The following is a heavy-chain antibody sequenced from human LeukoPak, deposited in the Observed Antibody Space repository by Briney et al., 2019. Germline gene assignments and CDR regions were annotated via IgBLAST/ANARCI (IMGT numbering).Heavy chain of an antibody. CDR1: GGSISSSSYY. V-gene: IGHV4-39*01. J-gene: IGHJ4*02. CDR2: INYSGST. D-gene: IGHD2-2*01. Sequence: KPSETLSLTCTVSGGSISSSSYYWGWIRQPPGKGLEWIGSINYSGSTYHNPSLKSRVTISVDTSKNQFSLKVSSVTAADTAAYYWARHAEAGNTRCPLDYWGQGTLVTVSS. CDR3: ARHAEAGNTRCPLDY.